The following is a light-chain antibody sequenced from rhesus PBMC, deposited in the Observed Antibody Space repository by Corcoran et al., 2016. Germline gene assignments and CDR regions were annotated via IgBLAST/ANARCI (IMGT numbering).Light chain of an antibody. J-gene: IGKJ1*01. CDR2: CAS. V-gene: IGKV1S17*01. Sequence: DIQMTQSTSSLSASVGDTVTINCRASQGIYNNLAWYQQTPGKVPRLLLYCASTLQSGVPSRFSGSGSWTDFTLTISSLPPEDFATYYFQHCFGIFPTFGPGTKVEIK. CDR1: QGIYNN. CDR3: QHCFGIFPT.